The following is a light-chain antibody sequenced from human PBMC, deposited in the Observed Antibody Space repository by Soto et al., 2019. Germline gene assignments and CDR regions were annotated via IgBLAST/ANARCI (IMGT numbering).Light chain of an antibody. Sequence: EIVMTQSPATLSVSPGERATLSCRASQSVSSKLAWYQQKPGQAPRLLIYGAATRATGIPARFSGSGSGTEFTLTISSLQSEDSALYYCQHYNNWPLTFGPGTKVDIK. CDR2: GAA. V-gene: IGKV3-15*01. CDR3: QHYNNWPLT. CDR1: QSVSSK. J-gene: IGKJ3*01.